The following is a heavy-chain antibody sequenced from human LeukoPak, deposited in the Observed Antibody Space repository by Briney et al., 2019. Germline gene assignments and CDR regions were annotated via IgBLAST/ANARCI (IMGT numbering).Heavy chain of an antibody. Sequence: ASVKVYCKASGYTFTSYDINWVRQATGQGLEWMGWMNPNSGNTGYAQKFQGRGTMTRNTSISTAYMELSSLRSEDTAVYYCARGPVVTARYNWFDPWGQGTLVTVSS. CDR2: MNPNSGNT. CDR1: GYTFTSYD. J-gene: IGHJ5*02. D-gene: IGHD2-21*02. V-gene: IGHV1-8*01. CDR3: ARGPVVTARYNWFDP.